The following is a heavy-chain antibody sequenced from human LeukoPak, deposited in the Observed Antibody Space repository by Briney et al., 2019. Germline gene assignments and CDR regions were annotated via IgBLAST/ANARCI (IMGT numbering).Heavy chain of an antibody. Sequence: PSETLSLTCAVSGGSISSGGYSWSWIRQPPGKGLEWIGYIYHSGSTYYNPSLKSRVTISVDTSKNQFSLKLSSVTAADTAVYYCARGLISMVRGIIGPTSFDLWGRGTLVTVSS. CDR1: GGSISSGGYS. J-gene: IGHJ2*01. V-gene: IGHV4-30-2*01. D-gene: IGHD3-10*01. CDR3: ARGLISMVRGIIGPTSFDL. CDR2: IYHSGST.